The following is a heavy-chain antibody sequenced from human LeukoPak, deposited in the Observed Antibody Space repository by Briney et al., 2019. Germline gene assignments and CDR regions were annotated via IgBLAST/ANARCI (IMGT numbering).Heavy chain of an antibody. CDR3: AELGITMIGGV. CDR2: IDYEGGTT. J-gene: IGHJ6*04. D-gene: IGHD3-10*02. V-gene: IGHV3-74*01. Sequence: GGSLRLSCVASGFTFSSHWMHWVRQVPGKGLVWVSRIDYEGGTTDYADSVEGRFTISRDNARNTLYLQMNSLRAEDTAIYYCAELGITMIGGVWGKGTTVTISS. CDR1: GFTFSSHW.